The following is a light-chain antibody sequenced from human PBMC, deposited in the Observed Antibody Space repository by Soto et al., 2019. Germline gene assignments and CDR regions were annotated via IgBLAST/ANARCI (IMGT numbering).Light chain of an antibody. J-gene: IGKJ1*01. CDR1: QSVSSIY. CDR2: GAS. CDR3: QQYGGSWT. V-gene: IGKV3-20*01. Sequence: EIVLTQSPGTLSLSPGERATLSCRASQSVSSIYLAWYQQKPGQAPRLVIYGASNRATGVPDRFSGSGSGTVFSLTISRLEPEDFAVYYCQQYGGSWTFGQGTKLEIK.